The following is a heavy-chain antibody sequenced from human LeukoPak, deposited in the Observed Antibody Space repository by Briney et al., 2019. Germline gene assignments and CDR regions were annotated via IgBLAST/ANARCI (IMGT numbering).Heavy chain of an antibody. Sequence: ASVKVSCKASGYTFTSYYMHWVRQAPGQGLEWMGIINPSGSSTSYAQKFQGRVTMTRDMSTSTVYMELSSLRSEDTAVYYCASSVLEWLVFDIWGQGTMVTVSS. J-gene: IGHJ3*02. CDR2: INPSGSST. CDR3: ASSVLEWLVFDI. CDR1: GYTFTSYY. V-gene: IGHV1-46*01. D-gene: IGHD3-3*01.